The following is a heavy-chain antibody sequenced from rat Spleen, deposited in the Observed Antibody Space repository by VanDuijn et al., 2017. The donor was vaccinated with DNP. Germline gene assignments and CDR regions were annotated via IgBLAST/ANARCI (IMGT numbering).Heavy chain of an antibody. CDR1: GFTFTDYA. D-gene: IGHD1-6*01. CDR3: TRVPFVYYGSLPYFEY. Sequence: EVQLVESGGDLVQPGRSLKVSCAASGFTFTDYAMAWVRQAPKKGLEWVATITYDSGTIYYRDSVKGRFTISRDNAKSTLYLQMDSLRSEDTATYYCTRVPFVYYGSLPYFEYWGQGVMVTVSS. CDR2: ITYDSGTI. J-gene: IGHJ2*01. V-gene: IGHV5-17*01.